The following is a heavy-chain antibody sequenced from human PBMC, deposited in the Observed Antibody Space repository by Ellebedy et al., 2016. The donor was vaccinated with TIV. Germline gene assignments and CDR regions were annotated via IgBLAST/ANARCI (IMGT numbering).Heavy chain of an antibody. V-gene: IGHV3-48*01. Sequence: GESLKISXAASGFTFSSYSMNWVRQAPGKGLEWVSYISSSSSTIYYADSVKGRFTISRDNAKNSLYLQMNSLRAEDTAVYYCARVRLSLSYYDSSGFDYWGQGTLVTVSS. CDR1: GFTFSSYS. D-gene: IGHD3-22*01. J-gene: IGHJ4*02. CDR2: ISSSSSTI. CDR3: ARVRLSLSYYDSSGFDY.